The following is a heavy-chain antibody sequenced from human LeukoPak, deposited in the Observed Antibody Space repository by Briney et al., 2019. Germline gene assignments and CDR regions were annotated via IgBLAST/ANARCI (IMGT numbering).Heavy chain of an antibody. V-gene: IGHV4-39*01. CDR3: ARHGRYSYGSDV. J-gene: IGHJ3*01. CDR1: GDSLSSSSYY. Sequence: PSETLSLTCTVSGDSLSSSSYYWGWIRQPPGKGLEWIGSIYYSGSSGSTYYNPSLKSRVTISVHTSSNQFTLTLSSVTAADTAVYYCARHGRYSYGSDVWGQGTMVAVSS. D-gene: IGHD5-18*01. CDR2: IYYSGSSGST.